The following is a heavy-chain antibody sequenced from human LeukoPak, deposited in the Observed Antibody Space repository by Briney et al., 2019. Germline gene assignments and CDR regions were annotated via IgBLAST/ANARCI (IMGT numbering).Heavy chain of an antibody. CDR2: INPDNGIT. J-gene: IGHJ5*01. CDR1: GYTFSDYY. CDR3: AREGSFQVLGSFDS. Sequence: ASVKVSCKTSGYTFSDYYMHWVRQAPGQGLQYMGWINPDNGITNYGQDFQGRVTMTSDTSTRTAYMELNRLTSDDTAMYYCAREGSFQVLGSFDSWGQGTLATVSS. D-gene: IGHD4/OR15-4a*01. V-gene: IGHV1-2*02.